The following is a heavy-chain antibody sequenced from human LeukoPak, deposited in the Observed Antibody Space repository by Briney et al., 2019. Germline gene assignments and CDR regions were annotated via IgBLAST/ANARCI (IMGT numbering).Heavy chain of an antibody. CDR2: ISYDGSNK. D-gene: IGHD6-19*01. J-gene: IGHJ4*02. V-gene: IGHV3-30*04. CDR3: ARDGGIAVAGLIDY. CDR1: GFTFSSYA. Sequence: GGSLRLSCAASGFTFSSYAMHWVRQAPGKGLEWVAVISYDGSNKYYADSVKGRFTISRDNSKNTLYLQMNSLRAEDTAVYYCARDGGIAVAGLIDYWGQGTLVTVSS.